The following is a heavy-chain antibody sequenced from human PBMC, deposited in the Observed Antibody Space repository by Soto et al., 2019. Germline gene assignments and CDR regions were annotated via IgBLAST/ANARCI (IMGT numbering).Heavy chain of an antibody. V-gene: IGHV1-8*01. CDR3: ARGAASDPFLDYHYMDL. J-gene: IGHJ6*03. CDR2: MNPDSGNT. D-gene: IGHD5-12*01. CDR1: GYTFSNYN. Sequence: QEQLVQSGAEVKKPGAPVQVSCKASGYTFSNYNITWVRQAPGQGLEWMGWMNPDSGNTGYAEKFQGRVTMTRNSSISTAYMEVSRLQFEETALHYWARGAASDPFLDYHYMDLGGKGATGTLSS.